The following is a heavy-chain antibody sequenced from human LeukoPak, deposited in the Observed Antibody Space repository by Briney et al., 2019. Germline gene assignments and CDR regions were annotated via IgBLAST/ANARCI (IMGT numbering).Heavy chain of an antibody. CDR3: ARVMGPYGSGSYYKAGFDY. D-gene: IGHD3-10*01. V-gene: IGHV3-11*05. CDR1: GFTFSDYY. J-gene: IGHJ4*02. CDR2: ISSSSSYT. Sequence: GGSLRLSCAASGFTFSDYYMSWIRQAPGKGLEWVSYISSSSSYTNYADSVKGRFTTSRDNAKNSLYLQMNSLRAEDTAVYYCARVMGPYGSGSYYKAGFDYWGQGTLVTVSS.